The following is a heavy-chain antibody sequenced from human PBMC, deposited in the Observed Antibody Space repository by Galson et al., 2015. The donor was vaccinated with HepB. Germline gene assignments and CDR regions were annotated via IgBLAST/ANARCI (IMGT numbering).Heavy chain of an antibody. CDR2: ISAYNGNT. J-gene: IGHJ4*02. CDR3: ARAESIAVAGTCLDY. Sequence: SVKVSCKASGYTFTSYGISWVRQAPGQGLEWMGWISAYNGNTNYAQKLQGRVTMTTDTSTSTAYMELRSLRSDDTAVYYCARAESIAVAGTCLDYWGRGTLVTVSS. CDR1: GYTFTSYG. V-gene: IGHV1-18*01. D-gene: IGHD6-19*01.